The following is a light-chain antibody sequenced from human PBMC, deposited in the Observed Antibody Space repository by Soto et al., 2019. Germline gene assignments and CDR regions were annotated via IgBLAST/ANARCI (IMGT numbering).Light chain of an antibody. CDR1: SSDVGTYNL. J-gene: IGLJ1*01. CDR2: EVT. Sequence: QSVLAQPASVSGSPEQSITISCTGTSSDVGTYNLVSWYQQHPGKAPKLIIYEVTERPSGISNRFSGSKFGNTASLTISGLLPEDEADYYCCSYGGSSTFPYGFGTGTKV. V-gene: IGLV2-23*02. CDR3: CSYGGSSTFPYG.